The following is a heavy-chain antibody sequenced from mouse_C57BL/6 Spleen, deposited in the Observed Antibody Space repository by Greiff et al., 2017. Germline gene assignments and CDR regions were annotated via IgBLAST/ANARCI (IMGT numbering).Heavy chain of an antibody. D-gene: IGHD1-1*01. Sequence: EVKLVESGGGLVQPGGSMKLSCAASGFTFSDAWMDWVRQSPEKGLEWVAEIRNKANNHATYYAESVKGRFTISRDDSKSSVYLQMNSLRAEDTGIYYCTYTGSSRYWYFDVWGTGTTVTVSS. CDR3: TYTGSSRYWYFDV. CDR2: IRNKANNHAT. V-gene: IGHV6-6*01. J-gene: IGHJ1*03. CDR1: GFTFSDAW.